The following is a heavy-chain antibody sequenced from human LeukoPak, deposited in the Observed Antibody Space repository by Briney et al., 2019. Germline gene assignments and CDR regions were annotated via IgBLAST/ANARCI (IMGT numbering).Heavy chain of an antibody. V-gene: IGHV3-7*01. Sequence: GGSLRLSYAASGFTFSSYWMSWVRQAPGKGLEWVANIKQDGSEKYYVDSVKGRFTISRDNAKNSLYLQMNSLRAEDTAVYYCARDAAAYYYDSSGYLAYWGQGTLVTVSS. J-gene: IGHJ4*02. D-gene: IGHD3-22*01. CDR3: ARDAAAYYYDSSGYLAY. CDR2: IKQDGSEK. CDR1: GFTFSSYW.